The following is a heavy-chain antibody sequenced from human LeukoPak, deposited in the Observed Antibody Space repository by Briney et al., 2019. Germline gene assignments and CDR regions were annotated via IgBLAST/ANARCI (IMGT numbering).Heavy chain of an antibody. V-gene: IGHV1-2*02. CDR2: INPKSGGT. D-gene: IGHD1-26*01. CDR1: GYTFTGFY. Sequence: ASVKVSCKASGYTFTGFYMHWVRQAPGQGLEWMGWINPKSGGTNSAQKFQGRVTMTRDTSITTVYMGLSSLRSDDTAVYYCARGRYSGSYYVDYWGQGTLVTVSS. CDR3: ARGRYSGSYYVDY. J-gene: IGHJ4*02.